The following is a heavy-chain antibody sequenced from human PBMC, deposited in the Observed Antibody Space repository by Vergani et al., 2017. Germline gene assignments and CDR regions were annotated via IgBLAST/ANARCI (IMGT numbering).Heavy chain of an antibody. CDR1: GGSFSGYY. CDR2: INHSGST. Sequence: QLQESGPGLVKPSETLSLTCAVYGGSFSGYYWSWIRQPPGKGLEWIGEINHSGSTNYNPSLKSRVTISVDTSKNQFSLKLSSVTAADTAMYYCARGIIAAAGKTRGNWFDPWGQGTLVTVSS. J-gene: IGHJ5*02. CDR3: ARGIIAAAGKTRGNWFDP. D-gene: IGHD6-13*01. V-gene: IGHV4-34*01.